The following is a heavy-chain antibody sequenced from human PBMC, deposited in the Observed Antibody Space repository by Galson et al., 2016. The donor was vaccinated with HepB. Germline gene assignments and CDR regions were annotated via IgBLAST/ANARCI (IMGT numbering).Heavy chain of an antibody. Sequence: SLRLSCAASGFTFSYYAMSWVRQAPGKGLEWVSAISGSGGSTYYADSVKGRFTISRDNAKNSLYLQMNSLRAEDTAVYYCATGVGYCVSTNCYADYWGQGTLVTVSS. D-gene: IGHD2-2*01. V-gene: IGHV3-23*01. CDR3: ATGVGYCVSTNCYADY. CDR2: ISGSGGST. CDR1: GFTFSYYA. J-gene: IGHJ4*02.